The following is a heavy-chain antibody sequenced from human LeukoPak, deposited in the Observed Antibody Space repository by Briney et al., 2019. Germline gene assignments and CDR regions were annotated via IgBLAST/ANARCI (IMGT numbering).Heavy chain of an antibody. CDR1: GFTFSSYA. CDR3: ARGFLSIAEGPNWFDP. J-gene: IGHJ5*02. Sequence: PGRSLRLSCAASGFTFSSYAMHWVRQAPGKGLEWVAVISYDGSNKYYADSVKGRFTISRDNSKNTLYLQMNSLRAEDTAVYYCARGFLSIAEGPNWFDPWGQGTLVTVSS. V-gene: IGHV3-30-3*01. D-gene: IGHD6-6*01. CDR2: ISYDGSNK.